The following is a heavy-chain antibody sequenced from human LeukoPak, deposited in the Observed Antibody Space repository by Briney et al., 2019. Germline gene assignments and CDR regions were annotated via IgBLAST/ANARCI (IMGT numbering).Heavy chain of an antibody. CDR1: GFTLSNHW. CDR2: VNRDGSET. Sequence: GGSLRLSCSASGFTLSNHWMTWVRQVPGRGPEWVANVNRDGSETYYLDSVKGRFTISKDNAKNSLYLQMNSLRAEDTALYHCARNNGMDVWGQGTTVIVSS. J-gene: IGHJ6*02. V-gene: IGHV3-7*03. CDR3: ARNNGMDV.